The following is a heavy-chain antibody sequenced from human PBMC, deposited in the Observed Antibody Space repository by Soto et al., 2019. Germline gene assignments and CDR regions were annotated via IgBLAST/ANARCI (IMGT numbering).Heavy chain of an antibody. Sequence: SETLSLTCTVSGGSISSSSYYWGWIRQPPGKGLEWIGSIYYSGSTYYNPSLKSRVTISVDTSKNQFSLKLSSVTAADTAVYYCAKYSGSYSRFDYWGQGTLVTVSS. V-gene: IGHV4-39*01. D-gene: IGHD1-26*01. CDR2: IYYSGST. J-gene: IGHJ4*02. CDR3: AKYSGSYSRFDY. CDR1: GGSISSSSYY.